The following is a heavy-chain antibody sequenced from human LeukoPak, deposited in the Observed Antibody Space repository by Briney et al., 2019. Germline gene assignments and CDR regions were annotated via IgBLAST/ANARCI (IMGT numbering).Heavy chain of an antibody. CDR2: INPNGGTT. Sequence: ASVKVSCKASGYTFISHWMHWVRQAPGQGLEWMGIINPNGGTTVCAQKFQGRVIMTRDMSTSTVYMELSSLRSEDTAVYYCARDSSRSASWWFDPWGQGTLVTVSS. CDR3: ARDSSRSASWWFDP. J-gene: IGHJ5*02. CDR1: GYTFISHW. D-gene: IGHD6-6*01. V-gene: IGHV1-46*01.